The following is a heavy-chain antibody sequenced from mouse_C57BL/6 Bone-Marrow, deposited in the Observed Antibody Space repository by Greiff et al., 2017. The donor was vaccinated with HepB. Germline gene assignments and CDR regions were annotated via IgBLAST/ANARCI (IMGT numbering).Heavy chain of an antibody. CDR1: GFNIKDYY. CDR3: TTLGDGYYFFFDY. D-gene: IGHD2-3*01. J-gene: IGHJ2*01. Sequence: VQLQQSGAELVRPGASAKLSCTASGFNIKDYYMHWVKQRPEQGLEWIGRIDPEDGDTEYAPKFQGKATMTADTSSNTAYLQLSSLTSEDTAVYYCTTLGDGYYFFFDYWGQGTTLTVSS. CDR2: IDPEDGDT. V-gene: IGHV14-1*01.